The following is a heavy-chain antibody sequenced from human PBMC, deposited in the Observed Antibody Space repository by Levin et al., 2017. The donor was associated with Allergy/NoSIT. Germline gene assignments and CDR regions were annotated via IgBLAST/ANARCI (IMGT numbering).Heavy chain of an antibody. CDR3: ARAGQEGGYYYDSSGYYSRAAFDI. V-gene: IGHV3-74*01. Sequence: GGSLRLSCAASGFTFSSYWMHWVRQAPGKGLVWVSRINSDGSSTSYADSVKGRFTISRDNAKNTLYLQMNSLRAEDTAVYYCARAGQEGGYYYDSSGYYSRAAFDIWGQGTMVTVSS. D-gene: IGHD3-22*01. J-gene: IGHJ3*02. CDR2: INSDGSST. CDR1: GFTFSSYW.